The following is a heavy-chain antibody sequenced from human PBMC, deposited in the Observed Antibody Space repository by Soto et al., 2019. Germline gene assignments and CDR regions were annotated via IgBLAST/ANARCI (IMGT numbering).Heavy chain of an antibody. CDR1: GGSISGSY. CDR3: ARGTSRRTAVTTGKWFDP. J-gene: IGHJ5*02. V-gene: IGHV4-59*12. D-gene: IGHD4-17*01. CDR2: VYYTGST. Sequence: PSETLSLTCSVSGGSISGSYWSWIRQSPGKGLEWLGYVYYTGSTNYSPSLRSRVSISVDTSKNEFSLKLSSVTAADTAVYFCARGTSRRTAVTTGKWFDPWGQGTLVTVSS.